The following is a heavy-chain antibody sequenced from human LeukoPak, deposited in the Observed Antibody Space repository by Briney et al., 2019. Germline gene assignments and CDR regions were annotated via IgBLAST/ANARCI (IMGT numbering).Heavy chain of an antibody. CDR3: ARGNCSGGSCYPFDY. D-gene: IGHD2-15*01. V-gene: IGHV3-66*02. Sequence: GGSLRLSCAASGFTFSSYSMNWVRQAPGKGLEWVSVIYSGGSTYYADSVKGRFTISRDNSKNTLYPQMNSLRAEDTAVYYCARGNCSGGSCYPFDYWGQGTLVTVSS. CDR2: IYSGGST. CDR1: GFTFSSYS. J-gene: IGHJ4*02.